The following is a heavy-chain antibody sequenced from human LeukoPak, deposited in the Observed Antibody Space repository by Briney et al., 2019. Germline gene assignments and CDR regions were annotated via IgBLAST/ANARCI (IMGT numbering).Heavy chain of an antibody. V-gene: IGHV3-23*01. CDR1: GFTFSSYG. D-gene: IGHD6-19*01. Sequence: GGSLRLSCAASGFTFSSYGMSWVRQAPGKGLEWVSAISGSGGSTYYADSVKGRFTISRDNSKNTLYLQMDSLRAEDTAVYYCAKKVSGSGWAFDYWGQGTLVTVSS. CDR2: ISGSGGST. CDR3: AKKVSGSGWAFDY. J-gene: IGHJ4*02.